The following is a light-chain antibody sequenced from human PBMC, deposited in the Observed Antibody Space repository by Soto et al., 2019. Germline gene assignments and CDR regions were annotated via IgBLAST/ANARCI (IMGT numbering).Light chain of an antibody. V-gene: IGKV1-39*01. J-gene: IGKJ4*01. CDR2: AAS. Sequence: PLAPSPSSLSASVGDRVPLTCRASQTISNYLNWYQQQPGKAPKLLIYAASSLQSGVPSRFSGSGSGTDFTLTISSLQPEDFATYYCQQCYSSPLTFGGGTKVDIK. CDR1: QTISNY. CDR3: QQCYSSPLT.